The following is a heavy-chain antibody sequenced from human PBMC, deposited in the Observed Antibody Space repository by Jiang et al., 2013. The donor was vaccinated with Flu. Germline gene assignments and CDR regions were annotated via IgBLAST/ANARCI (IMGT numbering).Heavy chain of an antibody. Sequence: GAEVKKPGASVKVSCKASGYTFTSYYMHWVRQAPGQGLEWMGIINPSGGSTSYAQKFQGRVTMTRDTSTSTVYMELSSLRSEDTAVYYCARDRPLGYAFLEWGYFDYWGQGTL. J-gene: IGHJ4*02. CDR3: ARDRPLGYAFLEWGYFDY. V-gene: IGHV1-46*01. CDR2: INPSGGST. CDR1: GYTFTSYY. D-gene: IGHD3-3*01.